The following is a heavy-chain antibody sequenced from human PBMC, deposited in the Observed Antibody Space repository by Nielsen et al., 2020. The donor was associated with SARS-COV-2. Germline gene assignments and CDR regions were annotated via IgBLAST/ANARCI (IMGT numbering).Heavy chain of an antibody. CDR3: ARDYYDGRGYYYYGMDV. CDR1: GFTFSNYA. D-gene: IGHD3-22*01. V-gene: IGHV3-30*09. Sequence: GESLKISCAASGFTFSNYALHWVRQAPGKGLEWVAIISYDGSNKYYADSVKGRFAISRDNSRNTLYLQMNSLRAEDTAVYYCARDYYDGRGYYYYGMDVWGQGTTVTVSS. J-gene: IGHJ6*02. CDR2: ISYDGSNK.